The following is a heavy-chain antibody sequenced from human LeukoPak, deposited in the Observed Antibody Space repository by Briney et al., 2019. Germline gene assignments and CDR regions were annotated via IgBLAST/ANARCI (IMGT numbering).Heavy chain of an antibody. CDR3: ARHEDTAMRPADY. CDR2: IYYSGST. J-gene: IGHJ4*02. V-gene: IGHV4-39*01. CDR1: GGSISSSSYY. D-gene: IGHD5-18*01. Sequence: SETLSLTCTVSGGSISSSSYYWGWIRQPPGMGLEWIGSIYYSGSTYYNPSLKSRVTISVDTSKNQFSLKLSSVAAADTAVYYCARHEDTAMRPADYWGQGTLVTVSS.